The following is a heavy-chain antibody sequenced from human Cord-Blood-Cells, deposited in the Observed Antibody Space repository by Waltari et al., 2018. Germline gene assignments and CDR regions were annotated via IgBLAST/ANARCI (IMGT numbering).Heavy chain of an antibody. Sequence: QLQLQESGPGLVKPSETLSLTCTVSGGSISSSSYYWGWIRPPPGKGLEWIGSIYYSGSTDYNQSLKSRITIAVDTSKNQFSLKLSSVTAADTAVYYCARYGSGSSYYYYYGMDVWGQGTTVTVSS. V-gene: IGHV4-39*01. CDR2: IYYSGST. D-gene: IGHD3-10*01. CDR1: GGSISSSSYY. CDR3: ARYGSGSSYYYYYGMDV. J-gene: IGHJ6*02.